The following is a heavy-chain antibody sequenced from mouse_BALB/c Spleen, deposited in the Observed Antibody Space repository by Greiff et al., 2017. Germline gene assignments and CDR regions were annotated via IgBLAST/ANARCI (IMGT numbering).Heavy chain of an antibody. V-gene: IGHV1-5*01. CDR3: TIIYYDYDYAMDY. CDR2: IYPGNSDT. Sequence: VHVKQSGTVLARPGASVKMSCKASGYSFTSSWMPWVKQRPGQGLEWIGAIYPGNSDTSYNQKFKGKAKLTAVTSASTAYMELSSLTNEDSAVYYCTIIYYDYDYAMDYWGQGTSVTVSS. CDR1: GYSFTSSW. D-gene: IGHD2-4*01. J-gene: IGHJ4*01.